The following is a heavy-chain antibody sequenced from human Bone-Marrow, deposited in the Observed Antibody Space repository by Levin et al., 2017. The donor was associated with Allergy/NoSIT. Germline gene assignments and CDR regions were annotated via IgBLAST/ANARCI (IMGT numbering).Heavy chain of an antibody. J-gene: IGHJ3*01. V-gene: IGHV1-2*06. Sequence: ASVKVSRNTSGYTFTGYYLHWVRQAPGQGLEWMGRINPHDGATDYTERFQGRVTMTRDTSIRTAYMELTSLTSEDTAVYYCARGSDLYYAYDFWGQGTMVTVSS. CDR1: GYTFTGYY. CDR3: ARGSDLYYAYDF. D-gene: IGHD2-15*01. CDR2: INPHDGAT.